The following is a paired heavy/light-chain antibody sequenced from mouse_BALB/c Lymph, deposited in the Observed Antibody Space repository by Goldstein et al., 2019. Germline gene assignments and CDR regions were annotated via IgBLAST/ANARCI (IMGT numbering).Light chain of an antibody. J-gene: IGKJ2*01. CDR1: ENVGTY. Sequence: NIVMTQSPKSMSMSVGERVTLSCKASENVGTYVSWYQQKPEQSPKLLIYGASNRYTGVPDRFTGSGSATDFTLTISSVQAEDFADYHCGQSYNYPYTFGGGTKLEIK. CDR3: GQSYNYPYT. CDR2: GAS. V-gene: IGKV6-20*01.
Heavy chain of an antibody. D-gene: IGHD2-1*01. Sequence: QVQLQQSGAELMKPGASVKISFKATGYTFSSYWIEWVKQRPGHGLEWIGDILPGSGSSNYNEKFKGKATFTADTSSNTAYMQLSSLTSEDSAVYYCARWGNFLAWFAYWGQGTLVTVSA. CDR2: ILPGSGSS. CDR3: ARWGNFLAWFAY. V-gene: IGHV1-9*01. J-gene: IGHJ3*01. CDR1: GYTFSSYW.